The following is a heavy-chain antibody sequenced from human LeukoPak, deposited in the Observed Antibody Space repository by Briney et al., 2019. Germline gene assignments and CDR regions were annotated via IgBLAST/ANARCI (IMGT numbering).Heavy chain of an antibody. CDR3: ATVRLYGSGNYYSDY. CDR2: ISPDSNYK. Sequence: GGSLRLSCAASGFTFSTYSMNWLRLAPGKGLEWVSSISPDSNYKYYVDSVKGRFTISRDNAKSSLYLQMNSLRAEDTAVYHCATVRLYGSGNYYSDYWGQGTLVTVSS. V-gene: IGHV3-21*01. CDR1: GFTFSTYS. D-gene: IGHD3-10*01. J-gene: IGHJ4*02.